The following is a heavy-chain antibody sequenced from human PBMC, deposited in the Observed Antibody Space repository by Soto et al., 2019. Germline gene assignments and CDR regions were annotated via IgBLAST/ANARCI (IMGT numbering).Heavy chain of an antibody. Sequence: GGSLRLSCAASGFTFSSYAMSWVRQAPGKGLEWVSAISGSGGSTYYADSVKGRFTYSRDISKNTLYLQMNSLRAEDTAVYYCAKGPRYSSSWYNWCDPWGQGTLVTVSS. CDR2: ISGSGGST. CDR3: AKGPRYSSSWYNWCDP. J-gene: IGHJ5*02. D-gene: IGHD6-13*01. V-gene: IGHV3-23*01. CDR1: GFTFSSYA.